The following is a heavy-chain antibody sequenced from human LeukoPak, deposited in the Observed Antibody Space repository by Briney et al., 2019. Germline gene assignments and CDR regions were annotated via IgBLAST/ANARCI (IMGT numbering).Heavy chain of an antibody. J-gene: IGHJ5*02. CDR3: VKGGSYSSSSDLDP. CDR1: GFTFSSIA. D-gene: IGHD6-6*01. Sequence: PGGSLRLSCAASGFTFSSIAMSWVRQAPGKGLEWVSAIRSNGETVYNADSVKGRFTISRDNSKNTLYLQMSSLRAEDTAVYYCVKGGSYSSSSDLDPWGQGTLVTVSS. V-gene: IGHV3-23*01. CDR2: IRSNGETV.